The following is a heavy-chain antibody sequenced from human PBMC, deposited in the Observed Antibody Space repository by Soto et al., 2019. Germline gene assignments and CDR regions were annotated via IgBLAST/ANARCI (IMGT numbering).Heavy chain of an antibody. Sequence: GASLKVSCKASGGTFSSFTISWVRQAPGQGLEWMGGIIPIYGTANYAQKFQGRVTITADASTRTAYMELSSPRSEDTAVYYCVTIRRNAFDIWGQGTMVTVSS. CDR2: IIPIYGTA. CDR1: GGTFSSFT. J-gene: IGHJ3*02. D-gene: IGHD3-3*01. CDR3: VTIRRNAFDI. V-gene: IGHV1-69*13.